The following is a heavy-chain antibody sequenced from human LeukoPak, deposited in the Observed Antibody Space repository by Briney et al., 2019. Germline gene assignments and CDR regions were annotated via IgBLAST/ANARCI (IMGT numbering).Heavy chain of an antibody. J-gene: IGHJ4*02. CDR1: GGSISSSSYY. D-gene: IGHD3-22*01. Sequence: PSETLSLTRTVSGGSISSSSYYCGWIRQPPGKGLEWIGSIYYSGSTYYNPSLKSRVTISVDTSKNQFSLNLSSVIAADTAVYYCARHTFYYYDSSGYYERPFDYWGQGTLVTVSS. CDR3: ARHTFYYYDSSGYYERPFDY. CDR2: IYYSGST. V-gene: IGHV4-39*01.